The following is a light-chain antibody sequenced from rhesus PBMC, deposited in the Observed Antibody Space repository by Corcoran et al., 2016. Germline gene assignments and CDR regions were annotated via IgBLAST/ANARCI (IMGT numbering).Light chain of an antibody. CDR3: QQRNSYPFT. V-gene: IGKV1-38*01. CDR2: DAY. J-gene: IGKJ3*01. Sequence: DIQLTQSPSSLSASVGDRVTITCRASQGISSYLAWYQQTPGKAPKLLIYDAYNLQSGVPARVSGSGSGTYFTLTISSLQPEDFAVYYCQQRNSYPFTFGPGTKLDIK. CDR1: QGISSY.